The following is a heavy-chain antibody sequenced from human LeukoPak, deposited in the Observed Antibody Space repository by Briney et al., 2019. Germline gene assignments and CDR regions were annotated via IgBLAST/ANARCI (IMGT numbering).Heavy chain of an antibody. V-gene: IGHV3-74*01. CDR1: GFTFSSLC. J-gene: IGHJ4*01. D-gene: IGHD1-1*01. CDR2: ISNDEITT. CDR3: ARRGPGTGMDY. Sequence: GGSLRLSCVASGFTFSSLCMHWVRQAPGKGLVWVSRISNDEITTTYADSVKGRFTISRDNAKNTLYLQMNSLRAEDTAVYYCARRGPGTGMDYWGNGALVTVSS.